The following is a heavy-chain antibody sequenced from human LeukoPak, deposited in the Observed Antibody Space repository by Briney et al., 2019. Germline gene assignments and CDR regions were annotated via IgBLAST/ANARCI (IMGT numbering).Heavy chain of an antibody. CDR1: GFTFSGYA. J-gene: IGHJ4*02. CDR2: IVSDGTNT. V-gene: IGHV3-64*04. Sequence: PGGSLRLSCSASGFTFSGYAMHWVRQAPGKGLEYVSAIVSDGTNTYYADSLKGRFTVSRDNSKNTLYLQMNSLRAEDTAVYYCARGGGIVVVPAAIGNEFDYWGQGTLVTVSS. CDR3: ARGGGIVVVPAAIGNEFDY. D-gene: IGHD2-2*02.